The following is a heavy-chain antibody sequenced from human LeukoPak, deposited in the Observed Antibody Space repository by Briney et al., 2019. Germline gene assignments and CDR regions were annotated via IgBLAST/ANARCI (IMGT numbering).Heavy chain of an antibody. D-gene: IGHD3-22*01. V-gene: IGHV1-69*05. Sequence: ASVKVSCKASGGTFGSYAISWVRQAPGQGLEWMGGIIPIFGTANYAQKFQGRVTITTDESTSTAYMELSSLRSEDTAVYYCARARSPSSGYLLRDHNWFDPWGQGTLVTASS. CDR1: GGTFGSYA. CDR3: ARARSPSSGYLLRDHNWFDP. J-gene: IGHJ5*02. CDR2: IIPIFGTA.